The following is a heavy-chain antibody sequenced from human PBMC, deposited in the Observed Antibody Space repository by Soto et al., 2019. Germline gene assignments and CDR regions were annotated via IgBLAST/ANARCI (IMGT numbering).Heavy chain of an antibody. CDR1: GFSFSTSQ. CDR2: INDNSRAI. Sequence: GGSLRLSCAASGFSFSTSQMDWVRQAPGKGLEWVSYINDNSRAIFYADSVKGRFTISRDNAKNLLFLQMNSLRGEDTAVYYFAKDLTGYSMDVWCQGPTVSVS. D-gene: IGHD2-21*01. V-gene: IGHV3-48*03. CDR3: AKDLTGYSMDV. J-gene: IGHJ6*02.